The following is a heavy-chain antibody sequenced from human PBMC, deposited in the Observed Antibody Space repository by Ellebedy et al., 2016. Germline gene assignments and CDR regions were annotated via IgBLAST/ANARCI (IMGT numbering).Heavy chain of an antibody. J-gene: IGHJ4*01. D-gene: IGHD7-27*01. CDR3: ARLNWGRFAFDY. CDR1: GFTFGNFW. Sequence: GGSLRLXXKGSGFTFGNFWMTWVRQTPGTGLQWVANIKQDGSETFHVDSVKGRFSISRDNAKNSLFLQMNSLRVDDTAIYYCARLNWGRFAFDYWGHGTLVTVSS. CDR2: IKQDGSET. V-gene: IGHV3-7*01.